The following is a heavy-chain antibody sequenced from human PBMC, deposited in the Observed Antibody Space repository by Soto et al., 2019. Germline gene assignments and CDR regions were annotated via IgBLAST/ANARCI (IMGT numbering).Heavy chain of an antibody. D-gene: IGHD3-22*01. CDR1: GGSVSSVSDY. J-gene: IGHJ1*01. CDR2: IYHSGST. CDR3: ARSGYYEFFQY. Sequence: QVLLQESGPGLVKPSETLSLTCTVSGGSVSSVSDYWSWIRPPPGKGLEWIAYIYHSGSTNYNPSLNSRVTISVDTSKNQFSLNLSSVTAADTAVYFCARSGYYEFFQYWGQGTLVTVSS. V-gene: IGHV4-61*01.